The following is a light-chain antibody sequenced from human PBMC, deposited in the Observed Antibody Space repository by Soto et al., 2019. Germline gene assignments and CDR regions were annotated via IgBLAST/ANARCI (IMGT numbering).Light chain of an antibody. CDR2: DVN. Sequence: QSALTPPPSASGSPGQSLTISCTGTSSDVGAHNYVSWYQQNPGKAPKLMLYDVNKRPSGVPDRFSGSKSGNTASLTVSGLQAEDEADYYCSSYAGGNNWVFGGGTKLTVL. CDR3: SSYAGGNNWV. V-gene: IGLV2-8*01. CDR1: SSDVGAHNY. J-gene: IGLJ3*02.